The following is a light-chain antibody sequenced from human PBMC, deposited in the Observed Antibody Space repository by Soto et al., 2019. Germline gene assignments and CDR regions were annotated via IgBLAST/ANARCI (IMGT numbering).Light chain of an antibody. J-gene: IGKJ1*01. CDR3: QQYHAFPWT. Sequence: DIQMTQSPSTLSASVGDRVTITCRASQSVSTWLAWYQQKPGKAPKLLIYDASSLEGGVPSRFSASGFGLEFTLTITSMRPDDFVTYHCQQYHAFPWTFGQGTKVEIK. CDR1: QSVSTW. V-gene: IGKV1-5*01. CDR2: DAS.